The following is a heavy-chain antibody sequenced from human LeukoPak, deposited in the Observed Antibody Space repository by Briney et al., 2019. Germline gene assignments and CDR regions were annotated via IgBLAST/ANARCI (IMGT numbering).Heavy chain of an antibody. CDR3: XLEXHGGYPLRFDP. CDR2: IYWDDDK. V-gene: IGHV2-5*02. J-gene: IGHJ5*02. D-gene: IGHD4-17*01. Sequence: SGPTLVKPTQTLTLTCTFSGFSLSSTGVGVGWIRQPPGKALEWLALIYWDDDKRYSPFLKSRLTISKDTSKNQVILTMTNMDPVDTAXXXXXLEXHGGYPLRFDPWGQGTLVTVSS. CDR1: GFSLSSTGVG.